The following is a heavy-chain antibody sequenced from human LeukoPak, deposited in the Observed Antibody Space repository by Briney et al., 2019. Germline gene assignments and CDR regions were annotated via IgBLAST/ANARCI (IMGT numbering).Heavy chain of an antibody. D-gene: IGHD6-13*01. Sequence: GSLRLSCAASGFTFSDYYKGWVRQAPGKGLEWVGRIKSKTDGGTTDYAAPVKGRFTISRDDSKNTLYLQMNSLKTEDTAVYYCARPSSGYSTYYFDYWGQGTLVTVSS. CDR1: GFTFSDYY. CDR2: IKSKTDGGTT. V-gene: IGHV3-15*01. J-gene: IGHJ4*02. CDR3: ARPSSGYSTYYFDY.